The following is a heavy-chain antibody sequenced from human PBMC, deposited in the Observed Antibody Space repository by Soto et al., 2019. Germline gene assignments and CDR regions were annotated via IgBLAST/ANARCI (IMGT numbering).Heavy chain of an antibody. CDR2: IRSKANSYAT. CDR3: TSNLLLAYYSYGMDV. V-gene: IGHV3-73*02. Sequence: EVQLVESGGGLVQPGGSLKLSCAASGFTFSGSAMHWVRQASGKGLEWVGRIRSKANSYATAYAASVKGRFTISRDDSKNTAYLQMNSLKTEDTAVYYCTSNLLLAYYSYGMDVWGQGTTVTVSS. D-gene: IGHD2-15*01. J-gene: IGHJ6*02. CDR1: GFTFSGSA.